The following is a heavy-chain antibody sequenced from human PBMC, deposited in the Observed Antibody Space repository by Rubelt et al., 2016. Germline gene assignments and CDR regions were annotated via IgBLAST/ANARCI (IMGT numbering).Heavy chain of an antibody. CDR1: GYTFTSYY. Sequence: QVQLVQSGAEVKKPGASVKVSCKASGYTFTSYYMHLVRQAPGQGLEWLGIINPSGGSTSYAQKFQGRVTMTRDTSTSTVYMELSSLRSEDTAVYYCARSPRYDFEDNWFDPWGQGTLVTVSS. J-gene: IGHJ5*02. V-gene: IGHV1-46*01. D-gene: IGHD3-3*01. CDR3: ARSPRYDFEDNWFDP. CDR2: INPSGGST.